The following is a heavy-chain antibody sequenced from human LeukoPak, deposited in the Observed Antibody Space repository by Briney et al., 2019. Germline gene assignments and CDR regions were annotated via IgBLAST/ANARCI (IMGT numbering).Heavy chain of an antibody. V-gene: IGHV3-33*06. CDR2: IWYDGSNK. J-gene: IGHJ4*02. Sequence: GGSLRLSCAPPGFTFRSYGIPWVRQAPGKGLEWVAVIWYDGSNKYYADSVKGRFTISRDNSKNMLYLQMNSLRAEDTAVYYCAKGNDFWSGYLDYWGQGTLVTVSS. CDR1: GFTFRSYG. CDR3: AKGNDFWSGYLDY. D-gene: IGHD3-3*01.